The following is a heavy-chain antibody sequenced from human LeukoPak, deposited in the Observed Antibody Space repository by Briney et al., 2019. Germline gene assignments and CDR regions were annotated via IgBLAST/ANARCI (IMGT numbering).Heavy chain of an antibody. CDR1: GFSFSSYW. CDR3: ARDWDFDWLLTFDY. Sequence: PGGSLRLSCAASGFSFSSYWMSWVRQAPGKGLEWVANIKRDGSEKYYVDSVKGRFTISRDNAKNSLYLQMNSLRVEDTAVYYCARDWDFDWLLTFDYWAREPWSPSPQ. J-gene: IGHJ4*02. D-gene: IGHD3-9*01. V-gene: IGHV3-7*01. CDR2: IKRDGSEK.